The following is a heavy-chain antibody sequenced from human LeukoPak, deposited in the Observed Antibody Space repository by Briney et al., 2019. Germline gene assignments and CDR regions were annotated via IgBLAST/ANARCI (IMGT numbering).Heavy chain of an antibody. Sequence: ASVKVSCKASRGTFSSYAISWVRQAPGQGLEWMGGIIPIFGTANYAQKFQGRVTITADESTSTAYMELSSLRSEDTAVYYCARDARHRYCSSTSCYRGWLDPWGQGTLVTVSS. V-gene: IGHV1-69*13. CDR1: RGTFSSYA. J-gene: IGHJ5*02. CDR3: ARDARHRYCSSTSCYRGWLDP. D-gene: IGHD2-2*01. CDR2: IIPIFGTA.